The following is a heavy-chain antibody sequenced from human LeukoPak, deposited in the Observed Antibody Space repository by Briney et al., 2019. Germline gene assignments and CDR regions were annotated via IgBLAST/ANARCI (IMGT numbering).Heavy chain of an antibody. CDR2: ISAYNGNT. D-gene: IGHD3-22*01. Sequence: GASVKVSCKASGYTFTSYGISWVRQAPGQGLEWMGWISAYNGNTNYAQKLQGRVTMTTDTSTSTAYMELRSLRSDDTAVYYCARDLYYYDSSGSGYWGQGTLVAVSS. J-gene: IGHJ4*02. CDR1: GYTFTSYG. CDR3: ARDLYYYDSSGSGY. V-gene: IGHV1-18*01.